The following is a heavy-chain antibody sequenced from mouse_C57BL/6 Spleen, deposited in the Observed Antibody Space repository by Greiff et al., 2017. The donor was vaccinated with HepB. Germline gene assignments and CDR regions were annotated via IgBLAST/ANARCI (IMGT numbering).Heavy chain of an antibody. CDR2: IDPETGGT. Sequence: QVQLQQSGAELVRPGASVTLSCKASGYTFTDYEMHWVKQTPVHGLEWIGAIDPETGGTAYNQKFKGKAILTADKSSSTAYMELRSLTSEDSAVYYCTRDYGSRGAMDYWGQGTSVTVSS. J-gene: IGHJ4*01. CDR1: GYTFTDYE. D-gene: IGHD1-1*01. CDR3: TRDYGSRGAMDY. V-gene: IGHV1-15*01.